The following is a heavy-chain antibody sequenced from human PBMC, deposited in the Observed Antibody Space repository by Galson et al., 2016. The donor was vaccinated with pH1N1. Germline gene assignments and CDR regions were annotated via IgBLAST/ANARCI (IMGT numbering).Heavy chain of an antibody. J-gene: IGHJ4*02. V-gene: IGHV6-1*01. CDR1: RDSVSAKSVT. Sequence: CAISRDSVSAKSVTWNWIRQSPSKGLEWLGRAYFRSQWHNDYAESLRGRLTVNADTSKNEFSLQLNSVTPEDTAVYYCARAKYDNLWGSYRLDYWGQGTLVTVSS. CDR3: ARAKYDNLWGSYRLDY. D-gene: IGHD3-16*02. CDR2: AYFRSQWHN.